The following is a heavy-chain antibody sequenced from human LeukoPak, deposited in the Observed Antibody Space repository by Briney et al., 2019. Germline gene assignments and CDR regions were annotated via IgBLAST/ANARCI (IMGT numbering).Heavy chain of an antibody. CDR1: AYSITNGYY. CDR3: ARVGIAVAGPPSWGYFDY. V-gene: IGHV4-38-2*02. J-gene: IGHJ4*02. CDR2: IYHSGST. Sequence: SETLSLTCNVSAYSITNGYYWGWIRQAPGKGLEWIGSIYHSGSTYYNPSLKSRVTISVDTSKNQFSLKLSSVTAADTAVYYCARVGIAVAGPPSWGYFDYWGQGTLVTVSS. D-gene: IGHD6-19*01.